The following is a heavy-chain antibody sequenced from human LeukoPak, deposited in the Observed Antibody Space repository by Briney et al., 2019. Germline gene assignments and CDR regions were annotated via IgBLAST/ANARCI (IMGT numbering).Heavy chain of an antibody. V-gene: IGHV1-2*02. CDR1: GYTFTGYY. Sequence: ASVKVSCKASGYTFTGYYMHWVRQAPGQGLEWMGWINPNSGGTNYAQKFQGRVTMTRDTSISTAYMELSRLRSEDTAVYYCAREVSYGSGWYPAFDIWGQGTMVTVSS. J-gene: IGHJ3*02. CDR2: INPNSGGT. CDR3: AREVSYGSGWYPAFDI. D-gene: IGHD6-19*01.